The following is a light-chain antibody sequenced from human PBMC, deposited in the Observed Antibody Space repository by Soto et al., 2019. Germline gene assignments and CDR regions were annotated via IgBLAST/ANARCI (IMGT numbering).Light chain of an antibody. Sequence: QSALTQPASVSGSPGQSITISCTGTSSDVGGYNYVSWYQQYPGKAPKLMIYDVSNRPSGVSNRFSGSKSGNTASLTISGLQAEDEAEYYCSSYTSSRTLVFGGGTQLTVL. J-gene: IGLJ2*01. CDR2: DVS. CDR3: SSYTSSRTLV. CDR1: SSDVGGYNY. V-gene: IGLV2-14*01.